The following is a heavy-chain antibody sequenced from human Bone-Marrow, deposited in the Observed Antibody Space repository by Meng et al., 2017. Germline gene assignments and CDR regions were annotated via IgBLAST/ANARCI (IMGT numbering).Heavy chain of an antibody. V-gene: IGHV1-2*06. CDR3: ATRHKWELVSFDY. D-gene: IGHD1-26*01. CDR1: GYTFTGYY. J-gene: IGHJ4*02. Sequence: VQLVQSGGGVKKPGASVKVSCKASGYTFTGYYMHWVRQAPGQGLEWMGRINPNSGGTNYAQKFQGRVTMTRDTSISTAYMELSRLRSDDTAVYYCATRHKWELVSFDYWGQGTLVTVSS. CDR2: INPNSGGT.